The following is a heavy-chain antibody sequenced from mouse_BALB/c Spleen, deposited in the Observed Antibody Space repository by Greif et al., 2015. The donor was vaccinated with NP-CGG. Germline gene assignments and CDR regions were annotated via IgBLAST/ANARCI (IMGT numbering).Heavy chain of an antibody. CDR3: TRDGIKVYFDY. V-gene: IGHV1-15*01. CDR2: IDPETGGT. CDR1: GYTFTDYE. D-gene: IGHD2-4*01. Sequence: VQLQQSGAELVRPGASVTLSCKASGYTFTDYEMHWVKQTPVHGLEWIGAIDPETGGTAYNQKFKGKATLTADKSSSTAYMELRSLTSEDSAVYYCTRDGIKVYFDYWGQGTTLTVSS. J-gene: IGHJ2*01.